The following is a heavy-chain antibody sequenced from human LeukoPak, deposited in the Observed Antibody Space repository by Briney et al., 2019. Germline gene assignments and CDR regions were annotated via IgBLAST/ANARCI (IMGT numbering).Heavy chain of an antibody. CDR2: MNPNSGNT. Sequence: ASVKVSCKASGYTFTSYDINWVRQATGQGLEWMGWMNPNSGNTGYAQKFQGRVTMTRNTSISTAYLQWSSLKASDTAMYYCASGGRFLEWLFRDWGQGTLVTVSS. V-gene: IGHV1-8*01. J-gene: IGHJ4*02. CDR3: ASGGRFLEWLFRD. D-gene: IGHD3-3*01. CDR1: GYTFTSYD.